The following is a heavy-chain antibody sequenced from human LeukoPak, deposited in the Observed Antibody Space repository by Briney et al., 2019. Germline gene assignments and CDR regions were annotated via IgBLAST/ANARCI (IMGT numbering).Heavy chain of an antibody. CDR2: ISGSGTST. J-gene: IGHJ4*02. D-gene: IGHD4-17*01. V-gene: IGHV3-23*01. CDR1: GFSFSNSA. Sequence: GGSLRLSCAASGFSFSNSAMSWVRKTSGKGLEWVSSISGSGTSTYYADSVKGRFTISRDNSKNTVYLQMNSLRAEDTAVYYCARTTVTAPYWGQGTLVTDSS. CDR3: ARTTVTAPY.